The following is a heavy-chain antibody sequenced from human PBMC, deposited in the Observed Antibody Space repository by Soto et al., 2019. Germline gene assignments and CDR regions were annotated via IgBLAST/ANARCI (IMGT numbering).Heavy chain of an antibody. J-gene: IGHJ4*02. D-gene: IGHD1-7*01. CDR1: GFTFSSYA. CDR3: ARDIDNWNYFLGFDY. CDR2: ISYDGSNK. V-gene: IGHV3-30-3*01. Sequence: SLRLSCAASGFTFSSYAMHWVRQAPGKGLEWVAVISYDGSNKYYADSVKGRFTISRDNSKNTLYLQMNSLRAEDTAVYYCARDIDNWNYFLGFDYWGQGTLVTVSS.